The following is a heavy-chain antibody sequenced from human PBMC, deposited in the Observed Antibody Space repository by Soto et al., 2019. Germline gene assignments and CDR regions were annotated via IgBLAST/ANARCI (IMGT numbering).Heavy chain of an antibody. CDR3: AKHLVAVAGTMGTYYYYGMDV. CDR2: ISYDGSNK. V-gene: IGHV3-30*18. D-gene: IGHD6-19*01. CDR1: GFTFSSYG. J-gene: IGHJ6*02. Sequence: GGSLRLSCAASGFTFSSYGMHWVRQAPGKGLEWVAVISYDGSNKYYADSVKGRFTISRDNSKNTLYLQMNSLRAEDTAVYYCAKHLVAVAGTMGTYYYYGMDVWGQGTTVTVSS.